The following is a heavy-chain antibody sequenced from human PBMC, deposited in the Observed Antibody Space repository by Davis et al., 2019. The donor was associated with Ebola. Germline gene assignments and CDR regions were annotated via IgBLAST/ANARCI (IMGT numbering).Heavy chain of an antibody. CDR1: GFTFSSYW. Sequence: GESLKISCAASGFTFSSYWMSWVRQAPGKGLEWVANIKQDGSEKYYVDSVKGRFTISRDNAKNSLYLQMNSLRAEDTAVYYCARELLRYYGMDVWGQGTLVTVSS. CDR3: ARELLRYYGMDV. CDR2: IKQDGSEK. V-gene: IGHV3-7*01. J-gene: IGHJ6*02.